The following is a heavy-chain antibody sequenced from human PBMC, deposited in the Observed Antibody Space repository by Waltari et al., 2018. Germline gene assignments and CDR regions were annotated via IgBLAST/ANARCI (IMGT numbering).Heavy chain of an antibody. CDR3: ARGGTVTTRFDF. V-gene: IGHV4-34*02. CDR2: INHRGEP. Sequence: QVQLQQSGAGLLKPSETLSLTCVVHGESSSGYFWSWIRLRPGKGLEGIGEINHRGEPNYNPSLDASLKGRLSLAEDTSNNRCALTIRSVTASDTAVYYCARGGTVTTRFDFWGQGIQVTVSS. J-gene: IGHJ4*02. D-gene: IGHD4-17*01. CDR1: GESSSGYF.